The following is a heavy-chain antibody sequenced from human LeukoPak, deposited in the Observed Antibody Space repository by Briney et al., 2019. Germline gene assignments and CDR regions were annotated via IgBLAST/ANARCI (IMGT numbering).Heavy chain of an antibody. CDR1: GGSFSGYY. J-gene: IGHJ4*02. CDR3: ARDRDYYYGSGSYSPNFDY. Sequence: LSLTCAVYGGSFSGYYWSWIRQPPGKGLEWVSYISSSGSTIYYADSVKGRFTISRDNAKNSLYLQMNSLRAEDTAVYYCARDRDYYYGSGSYSPNFDYWGQGTLVTVSS. D-gene: IGHD3-10*01. V-gene: IGHV3-11*01. CDR2: ISSSGSTI.